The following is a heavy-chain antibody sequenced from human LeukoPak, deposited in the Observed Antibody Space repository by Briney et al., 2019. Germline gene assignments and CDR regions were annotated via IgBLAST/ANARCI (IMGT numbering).Heavy chain of an antibody. J-gene: IGHJ4*02. D-gene: IGHD2-2*01. V-gene: IGHV3-30*18. CDR3: AKDPDIVVVPAKPTGFDY. CDR1: GFTFSSHG. CDR2: ISYDGSNK. Sequence: PGRSLRLSCAASGFTFSSHGMHWVRQAPGKGLEWVAVISYDGSNKYYADSVKGRFTISRDNSKNTLYLQMNSLRAEDTAVYYCAKDPDIVVVPAKPTGFDYWGQGTLVTVSS.